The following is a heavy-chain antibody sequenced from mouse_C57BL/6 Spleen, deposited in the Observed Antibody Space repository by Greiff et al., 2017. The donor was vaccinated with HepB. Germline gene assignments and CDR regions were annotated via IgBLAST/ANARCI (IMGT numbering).Heavy chain of an antibody. J-gene: IGHJ1*03. CDR2: IDPSDSYT. Sequence: QVQLQQPGAELVMPGASVKLSCKASGYTFTSYWMHWVKQRPGQGLEWIGEIDPSDSYTNYNQKFKGKSTLTVDKSSSTAYMQLSSLTSEDSAVYYCARFHGYFDVWGTGTTVTVSS. V-gene: IGHV1-69*01. CDR3: ARFHGYFDV. CDR1: GYTFTSYW.